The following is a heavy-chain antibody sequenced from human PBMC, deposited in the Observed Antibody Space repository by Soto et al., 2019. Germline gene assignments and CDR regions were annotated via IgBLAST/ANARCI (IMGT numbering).Heavy chain of an antibody. CDR3: ASAAQEGYNYGPFRY. Sequence: QLQLQESGPGLVKPSETLSLTCTVSGGSISSSSYYWGWIRQPPGEGLEWIGSIYYSGSTYYNPSLKSRITICVDTSKSRCALKLSSVTAASTAVYYCASAAQEGYNYGPFRYWCQGAMVTVSS. J-gene: IGHJ4*02. V-gene: IGHV4-39*01. D-gene: IGHD5-18*01. CDR2: IYYSGST. CDR1: GGSISSSSYY.